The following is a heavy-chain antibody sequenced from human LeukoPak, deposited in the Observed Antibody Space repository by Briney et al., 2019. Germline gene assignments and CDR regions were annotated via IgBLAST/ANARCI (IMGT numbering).Heavy chain of an antibody. V-gene: IGHV3-48*01. J-gene: IGHJ6*02. D-gene: IGHD4-17*01. CDR1: GFTFSSYN. CDR2: ISSSSSNI. Sequence: GGSLRLSCAASGFTFSSYNINWVRQAPGKGLEWVSYISSSSSNIYYADSVKGRFTISRDNSKNTVYLQMNSLRVEDTAVYYCARDPRTTGKSNYGMDVWGQGTTVTVSS. CDR3: ARDPRTTGKSNYGMDV.